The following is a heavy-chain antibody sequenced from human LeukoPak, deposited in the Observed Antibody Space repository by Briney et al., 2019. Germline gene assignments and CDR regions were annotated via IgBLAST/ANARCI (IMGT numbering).Heavy chain of an antibody. D-gene: IGHD6-19*01. CDR3: AKDRVSSGWYEYFQY. CDR2: IWYDGSNK. CDR1: GFTFSSYG. Sequence: PGGSLRLSCAASGFTFSSYGMHWVRQAPGKGLEWVAVIWYDGSNKYYADSVKGRFTISRDNSKNTLYLEMNSLRAEDTAVYYCAKDRVSSGWYEYFQYWGQGTLVTVSS. J-gene: IGHJ1*01. V-gene: IGHV3-30*02.